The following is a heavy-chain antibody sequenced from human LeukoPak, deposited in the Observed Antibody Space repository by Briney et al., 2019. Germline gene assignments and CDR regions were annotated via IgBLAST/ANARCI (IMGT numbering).Heavy chain of an antibody. CDR3: AHKLGRYYGMDV. V-gene: IGHV3-33*01. Sequence: GGSLRLSCAASGFTFSSYGMHWVRQAPGKGLEWVAIIWYDGSNKYFADSVKGRFTISRDNSKNTLYLQMNSLRAEDTAVYYCAHKLGRYYGMDVWGQGTTVTVSS. CDR2: IWYDGSNK. J-gene: IGHJ6*02. CDR1: GFTFSSYG.